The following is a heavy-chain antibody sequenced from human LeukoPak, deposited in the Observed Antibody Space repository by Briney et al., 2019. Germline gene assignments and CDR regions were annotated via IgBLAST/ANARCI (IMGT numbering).Heavy chain of an antibody. Sequence: GASVKVSCRASGYTFTGYYIHWVRQAPGQGLEWMAWINPNNSNANYAQNFQDRVTMTRDTSISTAYMELSRLTSDDKAVYYCARRLSSGWLYDAFDIWGQGTMVTVSS. D-gene: IGHD6-19*01. J-gene: IGHJ3*02. V-gene: IGHV1-2*02. CDR1: GYTFTGYY. CDR2: INPNNSNA. CDR3: ARRLSSGWLYDAFDI.